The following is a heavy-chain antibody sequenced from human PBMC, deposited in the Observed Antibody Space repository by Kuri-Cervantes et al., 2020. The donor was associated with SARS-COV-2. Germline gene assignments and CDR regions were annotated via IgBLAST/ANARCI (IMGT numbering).Heavy chain of an antibody. J-gene: IGHJ5*02. Sequence: SETLSLTCTVSGGSISSSSYYWGWIRQPPGKGLEWIGSIYYSGSTYYNPSLKSRVTISVDTSKNQFSLKLSSVTAADTAVYYCAGEYYDFSNWFDPWGQGTLVTVSS. CDR1: GGSISSSSYY. D-gene: IGHD3-3*01. CDR2: IYYSGST. CDR3: AGEYYDFSNWFDP. V-gene: IGHV4-39*07.